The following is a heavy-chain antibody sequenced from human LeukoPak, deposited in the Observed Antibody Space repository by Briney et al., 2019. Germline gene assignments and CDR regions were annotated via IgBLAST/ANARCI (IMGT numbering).Heavy chain of an antibody. J-gene: IGHJ4*02. Sequence: ASVKVSCKASGYTFTGYYMHWVRQAPGQGLTWMGRINPNTGVTNYAQKFQGRVTMTRATSINTAYMELDRLTSDDTAIYYCARSYCGGDCYWTIDYWGQGTLVTVSS. CDR1: GYTFTGYY. V-gene: IGHV1-2*06. CDR2: INPNTGVT. D-gene: IGHD2-21*02. CDR3: ARSYCGGDCYWTIDY.